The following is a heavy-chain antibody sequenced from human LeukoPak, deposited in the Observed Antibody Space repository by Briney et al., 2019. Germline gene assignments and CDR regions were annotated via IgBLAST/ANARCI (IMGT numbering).Heavy chain of an antibody. V-gene: IGHV1-69*05. CDR1: GGTFSSYA. J-gene: IGHJ5*02. D-gene: IGHD6-6*01. CDR2: IIPIFGTA. Sequence: SVKVSCKASGGTFSSYAISWVRQAPGRGLEWMGGIIPIFGTANYAQKFQGRVTITTDESTSTAYMELSSLRSEDTAVYYCASSSPPIHRWFDPWGQGTLVTVSS. CDR3: ASSSPPIHRWFDP.